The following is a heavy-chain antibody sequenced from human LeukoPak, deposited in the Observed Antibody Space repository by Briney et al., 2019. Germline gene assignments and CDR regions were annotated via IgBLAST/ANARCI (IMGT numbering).Heavy chain of an antibody. J-gene: IGHJ6*03. CDR1: GFTFSSYA. Sequence: GRPLRLSCAASGFTFSSYAMHWVRQAPGKGLEWVAVISYDGSNKYYADSVKGRFTISRDNSKNTLYLQMNSLRAEDTAVYYCARDLYYYYYYMDVWGKGTTVTVSS. CDR3: ARDLYYYYYYMDV. CDR2: ISYDGSNK. V-gene: IGHV3-30*04.